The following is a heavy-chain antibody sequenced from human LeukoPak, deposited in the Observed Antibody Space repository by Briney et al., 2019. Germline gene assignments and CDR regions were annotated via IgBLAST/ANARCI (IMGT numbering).Heavy chain of an antibody. Sequence: XCKASGYTFTSYGISWVGQAPGQGLEGMGWISAYNGNTKYAQKLQGRVTMTTDTSTSPAYMELRSLRSDDTAVYYCARVVHRSYYYDSSGYPAPMDFDYWGQGTLVTVSS. V-gene: IGHV1-18*01. D-gene: IGHD3-22*01. J-gene: IGHJ4*02. CDR3: ARVVHRSYYYDSSGYPAPMDFDY. CDR2: ISAYNGNT. CDR1: GYTFTSYG.